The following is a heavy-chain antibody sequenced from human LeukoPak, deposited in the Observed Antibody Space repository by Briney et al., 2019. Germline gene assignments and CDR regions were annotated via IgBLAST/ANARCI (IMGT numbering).Heavy chain of an antibody. D-gene: IGHD3-22*01. Sequence: GGSLSLSCAASGFTFSSYGMHWVRQAPGKGLEWVAVISYDGSNKYYADCVKGRFTISRDNSKNTLYLQMNSLRAEDTAVYYCAKDNESIGYYGYWGQGTLVTVSS. CDR3: AKDNESIGYYGY. J-gene: IGHJ4*02. CDR2: ISYDGSNK. V-gene: IGHV3-30*18. CDR1: GFTFSSYG.